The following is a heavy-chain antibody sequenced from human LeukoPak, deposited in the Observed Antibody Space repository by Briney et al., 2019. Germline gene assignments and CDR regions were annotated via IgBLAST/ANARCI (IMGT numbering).Heavy chain of an antibody. V-gene: IGHV3-30*02. CDR2: IRYDGSNK. D-gene: IGHD4-17*01. Sequence: QPGGSLRLSCAASGFTFSSYGMHWVRQAPGKGLEWVAFIRYDGSNKYYADSVKGRFTISRDNSKNTLYLQMSSLRAEDTAVYYCAKVPPTPVDYWGQGTLVTVSS. CDR3: AKVPPTPVDY. J-gene: IGHJ4*02. CDR1: GFTFSSYG.